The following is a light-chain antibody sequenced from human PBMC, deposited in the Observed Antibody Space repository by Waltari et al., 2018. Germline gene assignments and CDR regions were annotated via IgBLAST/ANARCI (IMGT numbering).Light chain of an antibody. CDR3: QNHERLPAT. CDR1: QSISKY. CDR2: AAS. J-gene: IGKJ1*01. V-gene: IGKV3-20*01. Sequence: EVVFTQSPGTLSLSPGERATLSCRASQSISKYLVWYQQRPGQAPRLLIYAASTRATGIPDRFSGSGSGTDFSLTISRLEPEDFAVYYCQNHERLPATFGQGTKVEIK.